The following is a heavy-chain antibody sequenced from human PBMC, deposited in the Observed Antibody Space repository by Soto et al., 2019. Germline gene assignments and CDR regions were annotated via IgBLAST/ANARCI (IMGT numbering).Heavy chain of an antibody. CDR1: GFSISSSY. V-gene: IGHV4-4*07. J-gene: IGHJ6*02. CDR3: ARDHRYSSSGYYYGMDV. Sequence: SETLSLTCTVSGFSISSSYWSWIRQPAGKGLEWIGRIYTSGSTNYNPSLKSRVTMSVDTSKNQFSLKLSSVTAADTDVYYCARDHRYSSSGYYYGMDVWGQGTTVTVSS. CDR2: IYTSGST. D-gene: IGHD6-6*01.